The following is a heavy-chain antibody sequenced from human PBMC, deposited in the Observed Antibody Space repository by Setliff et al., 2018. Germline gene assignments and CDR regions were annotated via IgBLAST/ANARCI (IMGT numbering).Heavy chain of an antibody. Sequence: GGSLRLSCVASGFTFGRYAMSWVRQAPGKGLEWGSAISGSGDSTFYADSVKGRFTISRDNSKNTLSLQMDSLSTEDTAVYYCAKGGPYYYYYMDVWGKGTMVTVSS. CDR3: AKGGPYYYYYMDV. CDR2: ISGSGDST. J-gene: IGHJ6*03. CDR1: GFTFGRYA. V-gene: IGHV3-23*01.